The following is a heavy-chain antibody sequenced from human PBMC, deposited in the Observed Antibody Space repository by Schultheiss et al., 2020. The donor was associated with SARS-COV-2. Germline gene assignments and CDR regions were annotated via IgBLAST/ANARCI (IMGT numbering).Heavy chain of an antibody. CDR3: KGYYPYYFDY. V-gene: IGHV4-31*02. Sequence: LRLSCAASGFTFSSYAMSWVRQHPGKGLEWIGYIYYSGSTYYNPSLKSRVTISVDTSKNQFSLKLSSVTAADTAVYYCKGYYPYYFDYWGQGTLVTVSS. D-gene: IGHD3-3*01. CDR2: IYYSGST. CDR1: GFTFSSYA. J-gene: IGHJ4*02.